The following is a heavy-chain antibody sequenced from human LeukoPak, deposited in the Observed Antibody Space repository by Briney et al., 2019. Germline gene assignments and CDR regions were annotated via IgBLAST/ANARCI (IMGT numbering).Heavy chain of an antibody. CDR3: ARGRNTAMVVFDY. V-gene: IGHV4-34*01. Sequence: PSETLSLTCAVYGGSFSGYYWSWIRQPPGKGLEWIGEINHSGSTNYNLSLKSRVTISVDTSKNQFSLKLSSVTAADTAVYYCARGRNTAMVVFDYWGQGTLVTVSS. CDR1: GGSFSGYY. J-gene: IGHJ4*02. CDR2: INHSGST. D-gene: IGHD5-18*01.